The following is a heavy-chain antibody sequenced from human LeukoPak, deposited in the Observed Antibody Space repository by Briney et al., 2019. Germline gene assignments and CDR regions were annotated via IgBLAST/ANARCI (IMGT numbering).Heavy chain of an antibody. CDR3: ARDPNHYYDSSGYYGDY. D-gene: IGHD3-22*01. J-gene: IGHJ4*02. CDR2: INTNTGNP. CDR1: GYAFTNYA. V-gene: IGHV7-4-1*02. Sequence: ASVKVSCKASGYAFTNYAMNWVRQAPGQGLEWMGWINTNTGNPTYAQGFTGRFVFSLDTSVSTAYLQISSLKAEDTAVYYCARDPNHYYDSSGYYGDYWGQGTLVTVSS.